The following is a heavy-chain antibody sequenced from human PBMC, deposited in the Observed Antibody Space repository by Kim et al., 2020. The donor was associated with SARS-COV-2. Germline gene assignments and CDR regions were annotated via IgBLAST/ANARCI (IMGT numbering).Heavy chain of an antibody. CDR3: ARDKATAD. J-gene: IGHJ4*02. Sequence: NCNTKYSQKFQGRVTITRDTSATTAYMELSSLRSEDTAVYYCARDKATADWGQGTVVTVSS. CDR2: NCNT. V-gene: IGHV1-3*01. D-gene: IGHD4-4*01.